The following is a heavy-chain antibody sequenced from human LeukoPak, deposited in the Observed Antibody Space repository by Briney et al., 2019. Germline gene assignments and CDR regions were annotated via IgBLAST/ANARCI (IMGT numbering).Heavy chain of an antibody. CDR3: ARGGDYGDYFVY. D-gene: IGHD4-17*01. V-gene: IGHV4-31*03. CDR1: GGSLSRGGYY. J-gene: IGHJ4*02. Sequence: SQTLSLTCTVFGGSLSRGGYYWNWIRQQPGQGLEWLGYIYHSGSARYNPFFKSRLNMSVDMSRNQFSLNLSSVTAADTALYFCARGGDYGDYFVYWGQGTLV. CDR2: IYHSGSA.